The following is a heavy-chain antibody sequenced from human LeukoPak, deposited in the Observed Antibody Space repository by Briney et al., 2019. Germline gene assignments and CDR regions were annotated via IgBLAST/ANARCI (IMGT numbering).Heavy chain of an antibody. CDR1: GGSISSSNYY. Sequence: SETLSLTCTASGGSISSSNYYWGWIRQPPGKGLEWIGSIYYSGSTYYNPSLKSRVTISVDTSKNQFSLKLSSVTAADTAVYYCASIPCTSTSCYIDYWGQGTLVTVSS. CDR2: IYYSGST. J-gene: IGHJ4*02. V-gene: IGHV4-39*01. CDR3: ASIPCTSTSCYIDY. D-gene: IGHD2-2*02.